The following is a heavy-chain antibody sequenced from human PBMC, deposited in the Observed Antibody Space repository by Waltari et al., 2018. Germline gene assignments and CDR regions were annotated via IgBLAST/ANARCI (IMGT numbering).Heavy chain of an antibody. D-gene: IGHD5-12*01. CDR3: ARDPGSGYELNADY. CDR2: ISSSSSYI. J-gene: IGHJ4*02. V-gene: IGHV3-21*01. Sequence: EVQLVESGGGLVKPGGSLRLSCAASGFTFSSYSMNWVRQAPGKGLEWVSSISSSSSYIYYADSVKGRFTISRDNAKNSLYLQMNSLRAEDTAVYYCARDPGSGYELNADYWGQGTLATVSS. CDR1: GFTFSSYS.